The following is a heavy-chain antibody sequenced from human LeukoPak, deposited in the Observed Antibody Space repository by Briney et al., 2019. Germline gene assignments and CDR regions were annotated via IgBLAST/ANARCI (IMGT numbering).Heavy chain of an antibody. Sequence: ASVKVSCKASGYTFTGYYMHWVRQAPGQGLEWMGWINPNSGGTNYAQKFQGRVTMTRDTSISTAYMELSRLRSDDTAVYYCARERVVGASYYYYYMDVWGKGTTVTVSS. J-gene: IGHJ6*03. D-gene: IGHD1-26*01. CDR1: GYTFTGYY. V-gene: IGHV1-2*02. CDR2: INPNSGGT. CDR3: ARERVVGASYYYYYMDV.